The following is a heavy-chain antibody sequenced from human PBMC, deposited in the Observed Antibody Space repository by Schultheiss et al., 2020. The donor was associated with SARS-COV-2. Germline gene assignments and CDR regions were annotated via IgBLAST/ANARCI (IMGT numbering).Heavy chain of an antibody. Sequence: ASVKVSCKASGYTFTSYGISWVRQAPGQGLEWMGWISAYNGNTNYAQKLQGRVTMTTDTSTSTAYMELRSLRSDDTAVYYCARSSYCSGGSCYRTIDYWGQGALVTVSS. D-gene: IGHD2-15*01. CDR3: ARSSYCSGGSCYRTIDY. J-gene: IGHJ4*02. V-gene: IGHV1-18*01. CDR1: GYTFTSYG. CDR2: ISAYNGNT.